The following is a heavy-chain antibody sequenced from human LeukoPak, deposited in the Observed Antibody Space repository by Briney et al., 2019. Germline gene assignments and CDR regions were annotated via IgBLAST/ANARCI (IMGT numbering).Heavy chain of an antibody. CDR2: ISRNGGST. CDR1: GFTFSSYA. Sequence: GGSLRLSCSASGFTFSSYAMHWVRQAPGKGLEYVSAISRNGGSTYYADSVKGRFIISRDNSKNTLYLQMSSLRAEDTAVYYCVKDRVSISSSGYFDYWGQGTLVTVSS. CDR3: VKDRVSISSSGYFDY. J-gene: IGHJ4*02. D-gene: IGHD6-13*01. V-gene: IGHV3-64D*06.